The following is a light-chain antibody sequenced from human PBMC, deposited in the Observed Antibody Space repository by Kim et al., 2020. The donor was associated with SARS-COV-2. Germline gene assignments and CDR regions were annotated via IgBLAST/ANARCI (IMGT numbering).Light chain of an antibody. J-gene: IGKJ2*01. CDR1: QDISKS. CDR2: DAS. V-gene: IGKV1-33*01. CDR3: HQCDAVPYN. Sequence: SASVGDRVTITCQASQDISKSVNWYQQESGKAPQLLIFDASDLETDVPPRFSGSGSQTNFSLTINNLQPEDVATYYCHQCDAVPYNFGQGTKLEIK.